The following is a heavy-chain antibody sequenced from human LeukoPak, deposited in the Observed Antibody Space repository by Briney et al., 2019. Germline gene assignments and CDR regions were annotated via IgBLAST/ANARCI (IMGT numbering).Heavy chain of an antibody. CDR1: GGSISSSSYY. J-gene: IGHJ4*02. V-gene: IGHV4-39*07. Sequence: PSETLSLTCTVSGGSISSSSYYWGWIRQPPGKGLEWIGSIYYSGSTYYNPSLKSRVTISVDTSKNQFSLKLSSVTAADTAVYYCARDRGGSYYHYFDYWGQGTLVTVSS. D-gene: IGHD1-26*01. CDR2: IYYSGST. CDR3: ARDRGGSYYHYFDY.